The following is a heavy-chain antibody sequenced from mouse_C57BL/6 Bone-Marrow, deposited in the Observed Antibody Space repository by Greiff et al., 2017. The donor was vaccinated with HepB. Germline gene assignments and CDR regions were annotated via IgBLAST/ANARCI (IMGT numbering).Heavy chain of an antibody. V-gene: IGHV2-9-1*01. J-gene: IGHJ1*03. Sequence: VQRVESGPGLVAPSQSLSITCTASGFTLTSYAISWVRQPPGEGLEWLGVIWTGGGTNYNSTLKSRLSISKDNSKSQVILKMNSLQTDDAARYYCASITPVSYWYFDVWGTGTTVTVSS. CDR3: ASITPVSYWYFDV. D-gene: IGHD1-1*01. CDR2: IWTGGGT. CDR1: GFTLTSYA.